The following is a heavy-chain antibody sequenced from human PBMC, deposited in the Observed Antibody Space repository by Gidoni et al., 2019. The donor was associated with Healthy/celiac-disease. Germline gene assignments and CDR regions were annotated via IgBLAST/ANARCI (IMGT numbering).Heavy chain of an antibody. J-gene: IGHJ4*02. CDR3: ARLGSSRFD. Sequence: EKYYVDSVKGRFTISRDNAKNSLYLQMNSLRAEDTAVYYCARLGSSRFDWGQGTLVTVSS. CDR2: EK. V-gene: IGHV3-7*01. D-gene: IGHD1-26*01.